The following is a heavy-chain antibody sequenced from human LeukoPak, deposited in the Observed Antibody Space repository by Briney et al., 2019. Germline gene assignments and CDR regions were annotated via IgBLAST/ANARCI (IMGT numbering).Heavy chain of an antibody. J-gene: IGHJ4*02. Sequence: ASVKVSCKASGYTFTSYDINWVRQATGQGLEWMGWMNPNSGNTGYAQKFQGRVTMTRDTSTSTVYMELSSLRSEDTAVYYCARASLGDLFYSDFWGQGTLVTVSS. V-gene: IGHV1-8*01. CDR3: ARASLGDLFYSDF. D-gene: IGHD3-16*01. CDR1: GYTFTSYD. CDR2: MNPNSGNT.